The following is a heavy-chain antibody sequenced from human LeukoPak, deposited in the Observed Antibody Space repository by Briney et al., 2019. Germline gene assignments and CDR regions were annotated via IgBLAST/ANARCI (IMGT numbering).Heavy chain of an antibody. Sequence: GGSLRLSCAASGFIFSGHYMDWVRQAPGKGLEWVGRIRNKADSYTIQYGASGEGRFTISRDDSKNSLYLQVNSLKTEATAVYYCARGYCGGSSCSRTVDAFDIWGQGTMVTVSS. CDR1: GFIFSGHY. V-gene: IGHV3-72*01. CDR3: ARGYCGGSSCSRTVDAFDI. D-gene: IGHD2-15*01. J-gene: IGHJ3*02. CDR2: IRNKADSYTI.